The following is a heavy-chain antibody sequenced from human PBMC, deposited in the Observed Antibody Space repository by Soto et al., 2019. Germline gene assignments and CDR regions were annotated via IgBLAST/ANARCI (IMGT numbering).Heavy chain of an antibody. J-gene: IGHJ4*02. D-gene: IGHD3-22*01. Sequence: QVQLVESGGGVVQPGRSLRLSCAASGFIFNNYGMHWVRQAPGKGLEWVAVIGYDGSNKYYADSVKGRFTISRDNSKNTLYLQMSSLRVEDTAVYYCARGDSSGHYWGQGTLVTVSS. CDR1: GFIFNNYG. CDR2: IGYDGSNK. CDR3: ARGDSSGHY. V-gene: IGHV3-33*01.